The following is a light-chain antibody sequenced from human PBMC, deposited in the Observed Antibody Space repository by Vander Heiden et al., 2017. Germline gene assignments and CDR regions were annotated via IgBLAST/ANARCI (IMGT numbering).Light chain of an antibody. CDR3: SAWDNSLNAWV. J-gene: IGLJ3*02. CDR2: SNT. V-gene: IGLV1-44*01. Sequence: QSVLTQPPSASGTPGPRVTISCSGSSPHIGSRPVNWYQHLPGTAPKRLIYSNTQRPSGVPDRISASKSGTSASLAVSGLQSEDEADYYCSAWDNSLNAWVFGGGTKLTVL. CDR1: SPHIGSRP.